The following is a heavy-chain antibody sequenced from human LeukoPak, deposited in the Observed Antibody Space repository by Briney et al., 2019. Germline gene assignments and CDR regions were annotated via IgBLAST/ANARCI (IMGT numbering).Heavy chain of an antibody. J-gene: IGHJ4*02. D-gene: IGHD3-22*01. CDR3: ARDPRGPTGYDSSGRDTFDY. V-gene: IGHV3-30*04. Sequence: PGGSLRLSCAVSGFTFSSYAMHWVRQAPGKGLEWVAVIFYDGSIQYYADSVKGRFTISRDNSKNTLYLQKNSLRTEDTAVYYCARDPRGPTGYDSSGRDTFDYWGQGTLVTVSS. CDR1: GFTFSSYA. CDR2: IFYDGSIQ.